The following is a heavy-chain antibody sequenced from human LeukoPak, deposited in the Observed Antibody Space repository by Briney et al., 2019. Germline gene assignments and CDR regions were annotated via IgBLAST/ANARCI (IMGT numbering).Heavy chain of an antibody. CDR2: ISASGGP. CDR3: ARAGGVLGYYDY. J-gene: IGHJ4*02. Sequence: SETLSLTCTLSGASISVSSYYWTWMRQPAGKGLEWIGRISASGGPTYTPSLKRRVTMSMDTSRNLFSLKLNSVTAADTAVYYCARAGGVLGYYDYWGQGILVTVSS. CDR1: GASISVSSYY. V-gene: IGHV4-61*02. D-gene: IGHD3-10*01.